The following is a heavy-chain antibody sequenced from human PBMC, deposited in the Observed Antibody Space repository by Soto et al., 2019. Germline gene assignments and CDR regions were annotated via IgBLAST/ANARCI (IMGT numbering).Heavy chain of an antibody. V-gene: IGHV3-23*01. Sequence: GGSLRLSCAASGFTFSSYAMSWVRQAPGKGLEWISAISGSGGSTYYADSVKGRFTISRDNSKNTLYLQMNSLRAEDTAVYYCAKDLKVTRGDYEYDAFDIWGQGTMVTVSS. CDR1: GFTFSSYA. CDR2: ISGSGGST. CDR3: AKDLKVTRGDYEYDAFDI. D-gene: IGHD4-17*01. J-gene: IGHJ3*02.